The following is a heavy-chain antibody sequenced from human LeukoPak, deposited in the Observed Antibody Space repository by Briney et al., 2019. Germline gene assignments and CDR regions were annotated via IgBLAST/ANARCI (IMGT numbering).Heavy chain of an antibody. CDR1: GFTVSSNY. CDR2: IYSDGST. D-gene: IGHD3-10*01. V-gene: IGHV3-53*01. Sequence: GSLRVSCAASGFTVSSNYMTWVSQAQGKGLEWVSVIYSDGSTYYAESVKGRFTITRDNSKNTLYLQMNSLRAEDTAVYYCARPNYYGSDLDYWGQGTLVTVSS. J-gene: IGHJ4*02. CDR3: ARPNYYGSDLDY.